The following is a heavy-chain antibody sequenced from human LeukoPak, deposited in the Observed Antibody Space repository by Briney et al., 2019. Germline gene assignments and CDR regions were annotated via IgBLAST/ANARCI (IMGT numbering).Heavy chain of an antibody. V-gene: IGHV5-51*01. Sequence: GESLQISCKAAGCIFTTNWIACGRQMPGKGLEWMGIIYPGDSDTRYSPSFQGQVTISADKSVSTAYLQWRSLQASDTAMYYCARRSIGVVEGGSPEDGFHSLVEGTMVTVSS. CDR1: GCIFTTNW. J-gene: IGHJ3*02. D-gene: IGHD2-15*01. CDR2: IYPGDSDT. CDR3: ARRSIGVVEGGSPEDGFHS.